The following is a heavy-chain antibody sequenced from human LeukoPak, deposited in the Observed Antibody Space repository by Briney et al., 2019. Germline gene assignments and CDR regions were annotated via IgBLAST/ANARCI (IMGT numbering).Heavy chain of an antibody. V-gene: IGHV3-43*02. CDR2: ISGDGGST. J-gene: IGHJ6*03. D-gene: IGHD6-13*01. Sequence: PGGSLRLSCAASGFTFDDYAMHWVRQAPGKGLEWVSLISGDGGSTYYADSVKGRFTISRDNSKNSLYLQMNSLRTEDTALYCCAKDGSSWYSRYYYYYMDVWGKGTTVTVSS. CDR1: GFTFDDYA. CDR3: AKDGSSWYSRYYYYYMDV.